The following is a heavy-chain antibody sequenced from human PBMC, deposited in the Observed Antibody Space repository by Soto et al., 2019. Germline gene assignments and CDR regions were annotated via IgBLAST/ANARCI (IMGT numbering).Heavy chain of an antibody. CDR3: ARRVRRIAGAGTRTDVNSWFDP. Sequence: QVQLVQSGAEVKKPGASVKVSCKASGYTFTSYDINWVRQATGQGLEWMGWMNPNSGNTGYAQKFQGRVTMTRNTSISTAYIGLSNQSSEDQDLYYCARRVRRIAGAGTRTDVNSWFDPWGQGTLVTVSS. CDR1: GYTFTSYD. V-gene: IGHV1-8*01. CDR2: MNPNSGNT. J-gene: IGHJ5*02. D-gene: IGHD6-13*01.